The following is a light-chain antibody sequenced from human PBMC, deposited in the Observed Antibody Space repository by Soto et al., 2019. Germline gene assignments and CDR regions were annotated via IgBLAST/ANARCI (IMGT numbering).Light chain of an antibody. J-gene: IGKJ1*01. CDR3: LQDNNFPWT. CDR2: AAS. Sequence: IPLTQSPSSLSASVGDRVTITCRASQGISSYLAWYQQKPGKAPKLLIYAASTLQSGVPSRFSGSGSGTDFTLTISSLQPEDLATYYCLQDNNFPWTFGQGTKVDIK. V-gene: IGKV1-9*01. CDR1: QGISSY.